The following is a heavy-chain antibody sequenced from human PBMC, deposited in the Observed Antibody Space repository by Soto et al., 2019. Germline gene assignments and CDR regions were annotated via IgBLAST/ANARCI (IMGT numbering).Heavy chain of an antibody. D-gene: IGHD2-2*01. CDR1: GGSISSSNW. Sequence: QVQLQESGPGLVKPSGTLSLTCAVSGGSISSSNWWSWVRQPPGKGLEWIGEIYHSGSTNYNPSLTRRVTISVDKSKNQFSLKLSSVTAADTAVYYCARGGVYCSSTSCYVHYYYGMDVWGQGTTVTVSS. CDR3: ARGGVYCSSTSCYVHYYYGMDV. J-gene: IGHJ6*02. CDR2: IYHSGST. V-gene: IGHV4-4*02.